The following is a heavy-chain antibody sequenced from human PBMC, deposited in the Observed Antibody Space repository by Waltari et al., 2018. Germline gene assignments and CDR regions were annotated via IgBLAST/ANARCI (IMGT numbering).Heavy chain of an antibody. V-gene: IGHV3-7*01. CDR2: IKQDGSEK. Sequence: EVQLVESGGGLVQPGGSLRLSCAASGFTFSSDWMSWVRQAPGKGLEWVANIKQDGSEKYYVDSVKGRFTISRDNAKNSLYLQMNSLRAEDTAVYYCARRIAATDHDAFDIWGQGTMVTVSS. CDR3: ARRIAATDHDAFDI. J-gene: IGHJ3*02. D-gene: IGHD6-25*01. CDR1: GFTFSSDW.